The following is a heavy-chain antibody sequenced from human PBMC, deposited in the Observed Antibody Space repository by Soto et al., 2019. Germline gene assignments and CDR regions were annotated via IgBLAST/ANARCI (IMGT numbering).Heavy chain of an antibody. CDR2: IIPILGMS. J-gene: IGHJ4*02. D-gene: IGHD3-10*01. CDR1: GGIFTSHT. V-gene: IGHV1-69*02. Sequence: QVQLVQSGAEVKKPGSSVSVSCKASGGIFTSHTISWVRQAPGQGLEWVGRIIPILGMSNYAQKFQGRVSIIADKSTSTAYMELSSLRSDDTAVYYCAKSYVSGSRPFDYWGQGTLVTVSS. CDR3: AKSYVSGSRPFDY.